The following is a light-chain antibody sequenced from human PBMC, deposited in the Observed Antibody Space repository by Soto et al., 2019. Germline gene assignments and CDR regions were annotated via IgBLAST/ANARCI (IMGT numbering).Light chain of an antibody. V-gene: IGKV1D-12*01. Sequence: DIQMTQSPSSVSASVGDRVTITCRASQGISSWLAWYQQKPGKAPKLLIYAASSLQSGVPSRFSGSASRTDFTLTISRLQHEDFANYSYQHAYCFPLTFGGGTKVEIK. CDR3: QHAYCFPLT. CDR1: QGISSW. CDR2: AAS. J-gene: IGKJ4*01.